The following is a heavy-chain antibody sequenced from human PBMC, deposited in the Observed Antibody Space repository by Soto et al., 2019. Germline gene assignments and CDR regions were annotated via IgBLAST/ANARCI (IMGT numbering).Heavy chain of an antibody. CDR3: ARTGHSGSYDY. CDR1: GYTFTNYG. Sequence: GALVKVSCKASGYTFTNYGIHWVRQAPGQRLEWMGWINAGNGDTKYSENFQGRVTITRDTSASTVYLDLSSLSSEDTAFYYCARTGHSGSYDYWGQGTLVTVSS. D-gene: IGHD3-22*01. J-gene: IGHJ4*02. CDR2: INAGNGDT. V-gene: IGHV1-3*01.